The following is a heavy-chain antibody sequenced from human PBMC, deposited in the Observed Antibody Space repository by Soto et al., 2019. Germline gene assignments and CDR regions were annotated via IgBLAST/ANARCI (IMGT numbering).Heavy chain of an antibody. J-gene: IGHJ6*02. Sequence: SETLSLTCTVSGGSISSYYWSWIRQPPGKGLEWIGYIYYSGSTNYNPSLKSRVTISVDTSKNQFSLKLSSVTAADTAVYYCARLPRVVVPAATYYGMDVWGQGTTVTVSS. CDR2: IYYSGST. CDR1: GGSISSYY. D-gene: IGHD2-2*01. V-gene: IGHV4-59*08. CDR3: ARLPRVVVPAATYYGMDV.